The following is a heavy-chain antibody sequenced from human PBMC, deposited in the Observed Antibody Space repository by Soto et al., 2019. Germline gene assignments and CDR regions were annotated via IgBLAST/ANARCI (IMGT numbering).Heavy chain of an antibody. CDR3: ASLLVTASHFDY. CDR2: IYFNGNT. J-gene: IGHJ4*02. Sequence: SETLSLTCTVSGGSISSGDYYWSWIRQSPGKGLEWIGYIYFNGNTHYNPSLKSRSTISVDMSTNQFSLKLSSVTAADTAVYYCASLLVTASHFDYWGQGTLVTVSS. V-gene: IGHV4-30-4*01. CDR1: GGSISSGDYY. D-gene: IGHD2-21*02.